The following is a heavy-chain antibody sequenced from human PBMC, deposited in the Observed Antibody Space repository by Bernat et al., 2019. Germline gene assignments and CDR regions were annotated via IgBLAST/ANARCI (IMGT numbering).Heavy chain of an antibody. CDR1: GGTFSSYA. CDR2: IIPIFGTA. D-gene: IGHD2-15*01. V-gene: IGHV1-69*01. J-gene: IGHJ6*02. CDR3: ARDQEGSSGGYYGMDV. Sequence: QVQLVQSGAEVKKPGSSVKVSCKASGGTFSSYAISWVRQAPGQGLEWMGGIIPIFGTANYAQKFQGRVTITADDSTSTAYMALSSLRSEDTAVYYCARDQEGSSGGYYGMDVWGQGTTVTVSS.